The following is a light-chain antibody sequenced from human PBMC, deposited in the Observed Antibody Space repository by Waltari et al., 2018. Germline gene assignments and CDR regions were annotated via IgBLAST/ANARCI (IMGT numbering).Light chain of an antibody. CDR1: QTLLYSSNNKNY. Sequence: DIVMTQSPDSLAVSLGERATINCKSSQTLLYSSNNKNYLAGYQQKPGQPPKLLIYWASARESGVPDRFSGSVSGTDFTLTISSLQAEDVAVYYCQQYYSTPPTFGQGTRLEIK. J-gene: IGKJ5*01. CDR3: QQYYSTPPT. V-gene: IGKV4-1*01. CDR2: WAS.